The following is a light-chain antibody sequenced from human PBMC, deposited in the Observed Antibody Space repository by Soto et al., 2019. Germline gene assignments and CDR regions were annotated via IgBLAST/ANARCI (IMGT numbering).Light chain of an antibody. CDR2: DVS. Sequence: QSVLTQPRSVSGSPGQSVTISCTGTSSDVGGYNYVSWYRQHPGKAPKLMIYDVSEWPSGVPDRFSGSKSGNTASLTISGLQAEDEGDYYCCSYAGSSTWVFGGGTKLTVL. V-gene: IGLV2-11*01. CDR3: CSYAGSSTWV. CDR1: SSDVGGYNY. J-gene: IGLJ3*02.